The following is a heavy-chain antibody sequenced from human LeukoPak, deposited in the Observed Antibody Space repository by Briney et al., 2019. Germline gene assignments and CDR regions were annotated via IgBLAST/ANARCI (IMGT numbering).Heavy chain of an antibody. CDR1: GGTFSSYS. Sequence: SVKVSCKASGGTFSSYSITWVRQAPGQGLEWMGGIMTLFNTANYAQQFQGRVTITTDESTSTAYMELSSLRFEDTAMYYCARVDRYHYYLDVWGKGTTVTVSS. V-gene: IGHV1-69*05. J-gene: IGHJ6*03. CDR3: ARVDRYHYYLDV. CDR2: IMTLFNTA.